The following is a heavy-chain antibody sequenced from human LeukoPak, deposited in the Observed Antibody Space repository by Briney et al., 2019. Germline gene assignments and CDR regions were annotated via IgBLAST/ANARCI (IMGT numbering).Heavy chain of an antibody. J-gene: IGHJ4*02. Sequence: PGGSLRLSCAASGFTFSSYAMSWVRQAPGKGLEWVLAISGSGDTTYYADSVKGRFTISRDNSKNTLYLQMNSLRAEDTAVYYCAKALTYGGYDYWGQGTLVTVSS. V-gene: IGHV3-23*01. CDR1: GFTFSSYA. D-gene: IGHD4-17*01. CDR2: ISGSGDTT. CDR3: AKALTYGGYDY.